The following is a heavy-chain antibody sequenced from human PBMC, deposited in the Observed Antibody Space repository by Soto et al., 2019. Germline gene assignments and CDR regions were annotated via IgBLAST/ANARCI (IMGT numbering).Heavy chain of an antibody. CDR2: IKQDGSEK. CDR3: ARAQWLVLGSHYFDY. V-gene: IGHV3-7*01. J-gene: IGHJ4*02. Sequence: PGGSLRLSCAASGFTFSSYWMSWVRQAPGKGLEWVANIKQDGSEKYYVDSVKGRFTISRDNAKNSLYLQMNSLRAEDTAVYYCARAQWLVLGSHYFDYWGQGTLVTVSS. D-gene: IGHD6-19*01. CDR1: GFTFSSYW.